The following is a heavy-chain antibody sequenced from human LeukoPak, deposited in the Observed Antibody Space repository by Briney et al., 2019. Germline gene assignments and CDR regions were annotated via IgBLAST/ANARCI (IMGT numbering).Heavy chain of an antibody. CDR3: ARSYCSSSCYAVGAFDI. V-gene: IGHV4-39*01. Sequence: KPSETLSLTCTVSGGSISSSTHYCGWIRQPPGKGLEWMGSIHYSGSTYYNPSLKSRVTISVDMSKNQFSLKLSSVTAADTAVYYCARSYCSSSCYAVGAFDIWGQGTVVTVSS. CDR1: GGSISSSTHY. D-gene: IGHD2-2*01. CDR2: IHYSGST. J-gene: IGHJ3*02.